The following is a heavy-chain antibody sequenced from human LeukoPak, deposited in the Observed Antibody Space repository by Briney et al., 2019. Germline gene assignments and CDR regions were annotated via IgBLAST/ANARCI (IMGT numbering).Heavy chain of an antibody. D-gene: IGHD5-24*01. Sequence: ASVKVSCKASGYTFTSYAMNWVRQAPGQGLEWMGWINTNTGNPTYAQGFTGRFVFSLDTSVSTAYLQISSLKAEDTAVYYRARVRGGYNSGDYYYSYYMDVWGKGTTVTVSS. CDR1: GYTFTSYA. V-gene: IGHV7-4-1*02. J-gene: IGHJ6*03. CDR2: INTNTGNP. CDR3: ARVRGGYNSGDYYYSYYMDV.